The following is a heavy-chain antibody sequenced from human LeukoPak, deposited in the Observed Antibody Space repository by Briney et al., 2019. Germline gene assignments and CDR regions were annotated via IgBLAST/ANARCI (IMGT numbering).Heavy chain of an antibody. CDR1: GHTFTTYY. V-gene: IGHV1-46*01. CDR3: ARALYYYDSSGYPERGYYFDY. J-gene: IGHJ4*02. Sequence: GASVKVSCKASGHTFTTYYVHLVRQAPGQGLEWMGVINPSGDGTNYPQRFQGRVTITRDTSASTAYMELSSLRSEDTAVYYCARALYYYDSSGYPERGYYFDYWGQGTLVTVSS. D-gene: IGHD3-22*01. CDR2: INPSGDGT.